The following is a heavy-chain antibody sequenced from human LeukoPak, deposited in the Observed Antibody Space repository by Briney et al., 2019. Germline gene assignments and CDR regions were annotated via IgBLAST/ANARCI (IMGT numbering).Heavy chain of an antibody. V-gene: IGHV4-34*01. CDR2: INHSGST. CDR3: ARNNWNYLTDY. J-gene: IGHJ4*02. CDR1: GGSFSGYY. D-gene: IGHD1-7*01. Sequence: SETLSLTCAVYGGSFSGYYWSWIRQPPGKGLEWIGEINHSGSTNYNPSLKSRVTISVDTSKNQFSLKLSSVTAADTAVYYCARNNWNYLTDYWGQGTLVTVSS.